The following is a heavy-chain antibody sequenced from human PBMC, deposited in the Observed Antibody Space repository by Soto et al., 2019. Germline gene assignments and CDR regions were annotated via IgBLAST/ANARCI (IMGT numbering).Heavy chain of an antibody. CDR1: GYTFTSYY. CDR3: ASWGILWSDAFDI. J-gene: IGHJ3*02. V-gene: IGHV1-46*03. Sequence: QVQLVQSGAEVKKPGASVKVSCKASGYTFTSYYMHWVRQAPGQGLEWMGIINPSGGSTSYAQKFQGRVTMTRDTSTGTVYMALSSLRSEDTAVYYCASWGILWSDAFDIWGQGTMVTVSS. CDR2: INPSGGST. D-gene: IGHD3-10*01.